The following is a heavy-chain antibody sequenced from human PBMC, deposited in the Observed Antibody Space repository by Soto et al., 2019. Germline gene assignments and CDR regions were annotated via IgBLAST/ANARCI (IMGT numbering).Heavy chain of an antibody. CDR3: VRQWLAVGPLDQ. CDR2: IGRKANNYAT. V-gene: IGHV3-73*02. J-gene: IGHJ4*02. CDR1: GFIFSGSV. D-gene: IGHD6-19*01. Sequence: EVHLVQSGGGLVQPGGSLKLSCAASGFIFSGSVMHWVRQASGKGLEWVGRIGRKANNYATEYAALVEGRFTISRDESKTTTFLLMTSLKSEDTAVYFCVRQWLAVGPLDQWRQGTRVNVSS.